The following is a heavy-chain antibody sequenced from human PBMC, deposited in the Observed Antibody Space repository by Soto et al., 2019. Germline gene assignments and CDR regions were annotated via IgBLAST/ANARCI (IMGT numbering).Heavy chain of an antibody. Sequence: GGSLRLSCAASGFVFSNYGIHWVRQAPGKGLEWVAFISNDGSKKYYGDSVKGRFTISRDNSENTVYLQMTSLRPDDTAVFYCARDVAMPSGLGLGYWGQGTQVTVSS. CDR3: ARDVAMPSGLGLGY. D-gene: IGHD6-19*01. CDR1: GFVFSNYG. CDR2: ISNDGSKK. J-gene: IGHJ4*02. V-gene: IGHV3-30*03.